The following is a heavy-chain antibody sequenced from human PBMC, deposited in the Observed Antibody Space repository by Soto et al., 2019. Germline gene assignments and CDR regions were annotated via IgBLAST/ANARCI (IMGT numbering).Heavy chain of an antibody. Sequence: QLQLQESGPGLVKPSETLSLTCTVSGGSISSSSYYWGWNRQPPGEGLEWIGNIYYNGTTYCSPSLKSRVTTSVDTSNNQLSLKLTSVPAADTAVYYCEIRGGYDYGSGNYYTFDYWSQGTRVTVSS. CDR2: IYYNGTT. J-gene: IGHJ4*02. CDR3: EIRGGYDYGSGNYYTFDY. CDR1: GGSISSSSYY. V-gene: IGHV4-39*01. D-gene: IGHD3-10*01.